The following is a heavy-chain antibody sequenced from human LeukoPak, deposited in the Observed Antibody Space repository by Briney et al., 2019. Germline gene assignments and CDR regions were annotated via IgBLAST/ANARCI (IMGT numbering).Heavy chain of an antibody. CDR2: ISYDGSNK. CDR1: GFTFSSYG. Sequence: GGSLRLSCAASGFTFSSYGMHWVRQAPGKGLEWVAVISYDGSNKYYADSVKGRFTISRDNSKNTLYLQMNSLRAADTAVYYWAKYAAGTMVRGALDYWGQGTLVTVSS. CDR3: AKYAAGTMVRGALDY. J-gene: IGHJ4*02. V-gene: IGHV3-30*18. D-gene: IGHD3-10*01.